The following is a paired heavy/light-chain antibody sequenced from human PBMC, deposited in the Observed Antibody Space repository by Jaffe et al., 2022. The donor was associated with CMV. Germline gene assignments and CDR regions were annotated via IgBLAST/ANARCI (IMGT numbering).Heavy chain of an antibody. D-gene: IGHD6-19*01. CDR3: ARSTWGKKGWSDYYYHMDV. CDR1: GYTFTTYV. Sequence: QVQLVQSGSEVKKPGASVKVSCKASGYTFTTYVISWVRQAPGQGLEWMGWISPYSGKTSLEQKFQGRVTVTTDTSTSTAYMNLRSLRSDDTAIYFCARSTWGKKGWSDYYYHMDVWGQGTTVTVSS. CDR2: ISPYSGKT. V-gene: IGHV1-18*01. J-gene: IGHJ6*03.
Light chain of an antibody. Sequence: QSVLTQPPSVSADPGQKVTISCSGSSSNIGNNYVSWYQQLPGTAPKLLIFENDKRPSGIPDRFSGSKSGTSATLGISGLQTGDEAEYYCVTWDGSLNAGVFGGGTKLTVL. J-gene: IGLJ3*02. CDR2: END. CDR3: VTWDGSLNAGV. V-gene: IGLV1-51*02. CDR1: SSNIGNNY.